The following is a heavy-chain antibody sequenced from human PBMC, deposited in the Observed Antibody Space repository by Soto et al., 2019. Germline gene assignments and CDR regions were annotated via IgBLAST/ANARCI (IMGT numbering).Heavy chain of an antibody. V-gene: IGHV5-51*01. CDR2: CFSRDFAG. CDR1: GYTFTNYW. D-gene: IGHD4-17*01. CDR3: ARLVSLLRPIDS. J-gene: IGHJ5*01. Sequence: PGEALKISCQTSGYTFTNYWLDWVPHMPGGGLEWLGVCFSRDFAGRYSPSFEGQVTISADRSTATAFLQRCSLEASDSALYFCARLVSLLRPIDSWGQGTPVTVSS.